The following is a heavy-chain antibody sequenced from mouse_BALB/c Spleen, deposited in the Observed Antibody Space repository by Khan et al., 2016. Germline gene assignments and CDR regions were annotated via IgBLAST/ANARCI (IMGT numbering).Heavy chain of an antibody. J-gene: IGHJ4*01. D-gene: IGHD1-2*01. V-gene: IGHV1S137*01. CDR3: VRGTTALYYALDY. CDR2: ISTYYVDA. CDR1: GYTFTDYD. Sequence: QVQLQQSGAELVRPGVSVKISCKGSGYTFTDYDMHWVKQSHATSLEWIGLISTYYVDATSNQKFKDKATMTVDKSSNTAYMELARLTSEDSAIDYCVRGTTALYYALDYWGQGTSVTVSS.